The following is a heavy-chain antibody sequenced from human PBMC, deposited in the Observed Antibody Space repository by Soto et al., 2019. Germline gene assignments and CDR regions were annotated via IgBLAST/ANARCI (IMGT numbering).Heavy chain of an antibody. Sequence: GASVKVSCKASGGTFSSYAISWVRQAPGQGLEWMGGIIPIFGTANYAQKFQGRVTITADKSTSTAYMELSSLRSEDTAVYYCARDNCSSTSCRRFYYYYYGMDVWGQGTTVTVS. CDR1: GGTFSSYA. V-gene: IGHV1-69*06. D-gene: IGHD2-2*01. J-gene: IGHJ6*02. CDR3: ARDNCSSTSCRRFYYYYYGMDV. CDR2: IIPIFGTA.